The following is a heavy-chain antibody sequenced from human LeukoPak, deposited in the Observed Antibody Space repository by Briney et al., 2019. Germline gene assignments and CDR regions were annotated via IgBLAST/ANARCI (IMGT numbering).Heavy chain of an antibody. CDR3: ATDLWYSGSYEGGYFDY. V-gene: IGHV1-24*01. D-gene: IGHD1-26*01. Sequence: ASVKVSCKVSGYTLTELSMHWVRQAPGKGLEWMGGVDPEDGETIYAQKFQGRVTMTEDTSTDTAYMELSSLRSEDTAVYYCATDLWYSGSYEGGYFDYWGQGTLVTVSS. CDR2: VDPEDGET. J-gene: IGHJ4*02. CDR1: GYTLTELS.